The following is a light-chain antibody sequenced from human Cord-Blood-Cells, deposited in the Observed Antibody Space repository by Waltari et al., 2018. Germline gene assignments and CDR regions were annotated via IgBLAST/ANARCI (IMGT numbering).Light chain of an antibody. V-gene: IGKV3-20*01. CDR2: GAS. CDR1: QSVSSSY. Sequence: EIVLTQSPGTLSLSPGERATLSCRASQSVSSSYLAWYQQKPGQAPRLLIYGASSRATGIPDRCSGSGSGTDFTLTISRLEPEDVAVYYCQQYGSLLTFGGGTKVEIK. J-gene: IGKJ4*01. CDR3: QQYGSLLT.